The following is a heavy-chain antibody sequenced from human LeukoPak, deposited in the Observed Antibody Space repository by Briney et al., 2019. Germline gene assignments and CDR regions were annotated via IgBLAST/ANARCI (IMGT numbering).Heavy chain of an antibody. CDR3: ARGSRGTFDY. CDR1: GFTVSSNY. D-gene: IGHD1-7*01. V-gene: IGHV3-74*01. Sequence: GGSLRLSCAASGFTVSSNYMSWVRQAPGKGLVWVSRINSDGSSTSYADSVKGRFTISRDNAKNTLYLQMNSLRAEDTAVYYCARGSRGTFDYWGQGTLVTVSS. J-gene: IGHJ4*02. CDR2: INSDGSST.